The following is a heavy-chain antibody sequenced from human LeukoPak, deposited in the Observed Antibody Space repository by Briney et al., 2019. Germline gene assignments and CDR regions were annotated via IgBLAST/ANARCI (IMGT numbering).Heavy chain of an antibody. V-gene: IGHV3-21*01. D-gene: IGHD4-11*01. CDR2: ISSSSSYI. CDR1: GFTFSSYS. Sequence: GGSLRLSCAASGFTFSSYSMNWVRQAPGKGLEWVSSISSSSSYIYYADSVKGRFTISRDNAKNSLYLQMNSLRAEDTAVYYCARVIRSSTVTPSYYYMDVWGKGTTVTVSS. J-gene: IGHJ6*03. CDR3: ARVIRSSTVTPSYYYMDV.